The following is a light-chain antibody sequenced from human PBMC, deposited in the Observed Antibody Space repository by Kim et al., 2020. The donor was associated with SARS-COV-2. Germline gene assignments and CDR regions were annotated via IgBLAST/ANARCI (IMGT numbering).Light chain of an antibody. J-gene: IGKJ4*01. CDR1: HDILNY. CDR2: DAS. Sequence: DIQMTQSPASLSASLGDRVTITCQASHDILNYLNWYQQKPGKAPELLIYDASNVETGVPLRFSGSGSGTDFTFTISSLQPEDIAAYYCLQYDSLPVTFGGGTNVDIK. V-gene: IGKV1-33*01. CDR3: LQYDSLPVT.